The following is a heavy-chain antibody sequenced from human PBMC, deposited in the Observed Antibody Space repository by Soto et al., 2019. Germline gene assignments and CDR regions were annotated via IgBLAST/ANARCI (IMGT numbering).Heavy chain of an antibody. CDR3: AEAGSNFDSHHPNRFDT. J-gene: IGHJ5*02. Sequence: QVQLQESGPGLVKPSQTLSLTCTVSGGSISSGTYYWSWIRQHPGKGLEWIAYIYYSGSTYYNPALKTQVSISVTTSKTRFSLKLTPGAPADPAGYSWAEAGSNFDSHHPNRFDTWGQGTLVTVSS. V-gene: IGHV4-31*01. D-gene: IGHD6-13*01. CDR1: GGSISSGTYY. CDR2: IYYSGST.